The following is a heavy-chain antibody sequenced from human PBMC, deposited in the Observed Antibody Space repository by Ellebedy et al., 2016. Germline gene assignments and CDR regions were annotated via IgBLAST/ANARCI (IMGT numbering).Heavy chain of an antibody. V-gene: IGHV3-74*01. CDR3: ARDRDDPNPGDAFDI. CDR1: GFTLSSSW. Sequence: GESLKISXAASGFTLSSSWMHWVRQAPGKGLVWVSRVNRDGRITSYADSVKGRFTISRDNAKNTLYLQMNSLRPEDTAVYYCARDRDDPNPGDAFDIWGQGTVLTVSS. J-gene: IGHJ3*02. CDR2: VNRDGRIT.